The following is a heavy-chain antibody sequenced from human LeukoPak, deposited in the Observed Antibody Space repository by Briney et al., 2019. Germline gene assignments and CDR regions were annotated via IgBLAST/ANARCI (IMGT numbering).Heavy chain of an antibody. Sequence: GGSLRLSCAVSGITLSNYGMSWVRQAPGKGLEWVAGISDSGGRTNYADTVKGRFTISRDNPKNTLYLQMNSLRADDTAVYFCAKRGVVIRVILVGFHKEAYYFDSWGQGALVTVSS. CDR2: ISDSGGRT. V-gene: IGHV3-23*01. D-gene: IGHD3-22*01. CDR1: GITLSNYG. J-gene: IGHJ4*02. CDR3: AKRGVVIRVILVGFHKEAYYFDS.